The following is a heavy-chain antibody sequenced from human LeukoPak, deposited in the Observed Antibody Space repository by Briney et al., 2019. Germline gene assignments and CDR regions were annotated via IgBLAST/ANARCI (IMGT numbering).Heavy chain of an antibody. J-gene: IGHJ4*02. CDR1: GGSFSGYF. D-gene: IGHD3-22*01. V-gene: IGHV4-34*01. Sequence: SETLSLTCAVYGGSFSGYFWSWIRQPPGKGLQWIGEINHSGSTSYNPSLKSRVTISVDTSKNQFSLKMTSMTAADTAVYFCARGAHYYDSSGYYFDYWGQGILVTVSS. CDR2: INHSGST. CDR3: ARGAHYYDSSGYYFDY.